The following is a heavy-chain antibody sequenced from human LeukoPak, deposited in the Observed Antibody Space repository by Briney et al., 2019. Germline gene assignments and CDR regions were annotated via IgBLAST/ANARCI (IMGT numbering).Heavy chain of an antibody. CDR2: IYYSGST. CDR1: GGSFSGYY. J-gene: IGHJ3*02. Sequence: PSETLSLTCAVSGGSFSGYYWSWIRQPPGKGLEWIGYIYYSGSTNYNPSLKSRVTISVDTSKNQFSLKLSSVTAADTAVYYCARGGDAFDIWGQGTMVTVSS. V-gene: IGHV4-59*01. CDR3: ARGGDAFDI.